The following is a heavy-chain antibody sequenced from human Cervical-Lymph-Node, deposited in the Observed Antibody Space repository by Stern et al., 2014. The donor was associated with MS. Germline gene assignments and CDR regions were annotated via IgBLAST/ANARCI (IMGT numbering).Heavy chain of an antibody. V-gene: IGHV3-30*01. Sequence: QMQLVQSGGGVVQPGRSLRLSCAASGFTFSSYAMHWVRQAPGKGLEWVAVISYDGSNKYYADSVKGRFTISRDNSKNTLYLQMNSLRAEDTAVYYCATGNWGLPDYWGQGTLVTVSS. CDR3: ATGNWGLPDY. D-gene: IGHD7-27*01. CDR2: ISYDGSNK. CDR1: GFTFSSYA. J-gene: IGHJ4*02.